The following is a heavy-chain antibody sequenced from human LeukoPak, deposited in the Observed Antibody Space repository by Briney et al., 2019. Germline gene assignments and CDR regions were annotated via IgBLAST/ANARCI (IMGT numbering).Heavy chain of an antibody. D-gene: IGHD2-15*01. CDR1: GGSVSSGSYY. CDR3: ARDSRSYCSGGSCPSWLYYFDY. J-gene: IGHJ4*02. Sequence: PSETLSLTCTASGGSVSSGSYYWSWIRQPPGKGLEWIGYIYYSGSTNYNPSLKSRVTISVDTSKNQFSLKLSSVTAADTAVYYCARDSRSYCSGGSCPSWLYYFDYWGQGTLVTVSS. CDR2: IYYSGST. V-gene: IGHV4-61*01.